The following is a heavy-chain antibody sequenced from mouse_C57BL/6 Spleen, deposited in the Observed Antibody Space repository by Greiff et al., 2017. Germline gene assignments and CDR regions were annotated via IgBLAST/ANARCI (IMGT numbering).Heavy chain of an antibody. CDR3: ARYGKGGYYAMDY. CDR2: IYPGSGNT. V-gene: IGHV1-76*01. D-gene: IGHD2-1*01. CDR1: GYTFTDYY. J-gene: IGHJ4*01. Sequence: VQLQQSGAELVRPGASVKLSCKASGYTFTDYYINWVKQRPGQGLEWIARIYPGSGNTYYNEKFKGKATLTAEKSSSTAYMQLSSLTSEDSAVYFCARYGKGGYYAMDYWGQGTSVTVSS.